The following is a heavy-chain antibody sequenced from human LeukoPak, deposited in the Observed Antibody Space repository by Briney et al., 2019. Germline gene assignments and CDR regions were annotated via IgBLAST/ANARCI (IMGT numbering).Heavy chain of an antibody. V-gene: IGHV3-23*01. CDR3: AKSGDIVVVPAAPGGFSSDY. Sequence: GGSLRLSCAASGFTFSSYAMSWVRQAPGKGLEWVSAISGSGGSTYYADSVKGRFTISRDNSKNTLYLQMNSLRAEDTAVYYCAKSGDIVVVPAAPGGFSSDYWGQGTLVTVSS. D-gene: IGHD2-2*01. CDR2: ISGSGGST. J-gene: IGHJ4*02. CDR1: GFTFSSYA.